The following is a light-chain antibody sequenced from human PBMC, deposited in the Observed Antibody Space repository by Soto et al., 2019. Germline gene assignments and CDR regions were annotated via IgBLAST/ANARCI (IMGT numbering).Light chain of an antibody. J-gene: IGLJ2*01. Sequence: QSALTQPASVSGSPGQSITISCTGTSSDIGGYNYVSWYQEHPGKAPKLMIYEVNNRPSGVSNRFSGSKSGNTASLTISGLQAEDEAHYFCSSYTSRSFVVFGGGTKLTVL. CDR1: SSDIGGYNY. CDR2: EVN. V-gene: IGLV2-14*01. CDR3: SSYTSRSFVV.